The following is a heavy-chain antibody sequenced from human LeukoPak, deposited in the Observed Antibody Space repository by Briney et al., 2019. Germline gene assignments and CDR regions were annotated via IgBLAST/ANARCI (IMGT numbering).Heavy chain of an antibody. J-gene: IGHJ4*02. Sequence: PSETLSLTCTVSGGSISTYYWSWIRQPPGKGLEWIGYIHYSGSIKYNPSLKSRVTISLGTSKNQFSLKLSSVTAADTAVYYCAREGRIAAAASFDYWGQGTLVTVSS. CDR3: AREGRIAAAASFDY. V-gene: IGHV4-59*12. CDR2: IHYSGSI. CDR1: GGSISTYY. D-gene: IGHD6-13*01.